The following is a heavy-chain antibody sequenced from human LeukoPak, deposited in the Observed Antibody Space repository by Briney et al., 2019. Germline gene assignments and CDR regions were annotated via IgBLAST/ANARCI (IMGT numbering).Heavy chain of an antibody. CDR3: TRDDYGDYYFDY. D-gene: IGHD4-17*01. V-gene: IGHV3-49*04. CDR2: IRSKAHGGTT. J-gene: IGHJ4*02. CDR1: GFSFGDYA. Sequence: GGSLRLSCTASGFSFGDYAMSWVRQAPGKGLEWVGFIRSKAHGGTTEYAASARGRFTISRDDSKSIAYLQMNSLKTEDTAVYYCTRDDYGDYYFDYWGQGTLVTVSS.